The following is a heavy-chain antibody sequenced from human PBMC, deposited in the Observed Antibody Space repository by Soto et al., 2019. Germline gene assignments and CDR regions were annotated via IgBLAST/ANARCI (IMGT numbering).Heavy chain of an antibody. CDR2: FDPEDGET. CDR1: GYTLTELS. Sequence: GASVKVSCKVSGYTLTELSMHWVRQAPGKGLEWMGGFDPEDGETIYAQKFQGRVTMTEDTSTDTAYMELSSLRSEGTAVYYCATAVVWQQEYTPSVLDYWGQGTLVTVSS. D-gene: IGHD6-13*01. CDR3: ATAVVWQQEYTPSVLDY. V-gene: IGHV1-24*01. J-gene: IGHJ4*02.